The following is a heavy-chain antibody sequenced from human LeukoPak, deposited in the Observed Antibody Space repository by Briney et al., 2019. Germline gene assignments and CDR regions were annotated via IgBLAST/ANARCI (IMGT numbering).Heavy chain of an antibody. CDR1: GYTLTELS. D-gene: IGHD2-8*01. CDR2: IDPEDGET. J-gene: IGHJ6*02. Sequence: GASVKVSCKISGYTLTELSMHWVRQAPGKGLEWVGGIDPEDGETIYAQKFQGRVTMTEDTSTDTAYMELSSLRSEDTAVYYCARDTRYCTNGVCYTELYYYYYYGMDVWGQGTTVTVSS. CDR3: ARDTRYCTNGVCYTELYYYYYYGMDV. V-gene: IGHV1-24*01.